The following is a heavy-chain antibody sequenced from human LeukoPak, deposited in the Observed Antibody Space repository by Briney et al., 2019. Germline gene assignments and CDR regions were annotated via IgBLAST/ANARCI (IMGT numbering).Heavy chain of an antibody. Sequence: SVKVSCAASGYNFTGYYMHWVRQAPGQGLEWVGRIIPIFGIANYARKFQGRVTITADKSTSTAYMQLSSLRSEDTAVYYCARGEMVTIRDYYYYGMDVWAKGPRSPSP. CDR3: ARGEMVTIRDYYYYGMDV. J-gene: IGHJ6*02. V-gene: IGHV1-69*04. D-gene: IGHD5-24*01. CDR2: IIPIFGIA. CDR1: GYNFTGYY.